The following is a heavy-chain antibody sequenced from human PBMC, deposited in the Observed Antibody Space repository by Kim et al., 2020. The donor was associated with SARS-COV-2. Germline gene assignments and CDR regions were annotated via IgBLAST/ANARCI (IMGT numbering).Heavy chain of an antibody. CDR2: INHSGST. CDR1: GGSFSGYY. J-gene: IGHJ5*02. D-gene: IGHD3-22*01. Sequence: SETLSLTCAVCGGSFSGYYWSWIRQPPGKGLEWIGEINHSGSTNYNPSLKSRVTISVDTSKNQFSLKLSSVTAADTAVYYCARVALPASGYYDSSGHNNWFDPWGQGTLVTVSS. V-gene: IGHV4-34*01. CDR3: ARVALPASGYYDSSGHNNWFDP.